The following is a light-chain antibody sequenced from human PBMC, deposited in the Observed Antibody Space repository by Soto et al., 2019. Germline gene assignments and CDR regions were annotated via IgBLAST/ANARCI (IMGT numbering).Light chain of an antibody. V-gene: IGKV3-20*01. J-gene: IGKJ3*01. CDR2: GAS. CDR3: QQYGSSPIT. Sequence: EIVLTQSPATPSLSPGERATLSCRASQSVSSYLAWYQQKPGQAPRRLIYGASSRATGIPDRFSGSGSGTDFTLTISRLEPEDFAVYYCQQYGSSPITFGPGT. CDR1: QSVSSY.